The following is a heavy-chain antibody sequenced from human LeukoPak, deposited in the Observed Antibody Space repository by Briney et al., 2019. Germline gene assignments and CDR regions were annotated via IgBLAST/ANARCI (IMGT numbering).Heavy chain of an antibody. V-gene: IGHV3-30*18. J-gene: IGHJ4*02. CDR3: AKGRTYYDILTLTSDY. CDR1: GFTFSSYG. CDR2: ISYDGSNK. Sequence: GRSLRLSCAASGFTFSSYGMHWVRQAPGKGLEWVAVISYDGSNKYYADPVKGRFTISRDNSKNTLYLQMNSLRAEDTAVYYCAKGRTYYDILTLTSDYWGQGTLVTVSS. D-gene: IGHD3-9*01.